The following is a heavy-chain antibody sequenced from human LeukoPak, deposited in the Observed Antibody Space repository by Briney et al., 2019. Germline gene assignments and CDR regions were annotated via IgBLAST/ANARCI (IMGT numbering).Heavy chain of an antibody. CDR3: ARLKYGNNYFDY. Sequence: SGPTLVNPTQTLTLTCTFSGFSLSTRGMRVSWIRQPPGKALEWLARIDWDDDKLYNSTLETRLTISKDTSKNQVVLTMTNMDPVDTATYYCARLKYGNNYFDYWGQGILVTVSS. D-gene: IGHD2/OR15-2a*01. CDR2: IDWDDDK. V-gene: IGHV2-70*04. J-gene: IGHJ4*02. CDR1: GFSLSTRGMR.